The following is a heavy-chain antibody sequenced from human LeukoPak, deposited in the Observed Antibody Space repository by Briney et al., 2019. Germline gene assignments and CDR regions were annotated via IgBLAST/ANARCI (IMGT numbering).Heavy chain of an antibody. V-gene: IGHV3-74*01. CDR3: AREPSLSGDYFDY. D-gene: IGHD2/OR15-2a*01. CDR1: GFTFSSYW. J-gene: IGHJ4*02. Sequence: PGGSLRLSCAASGFTFSSYWMHWVRQAPGKGLVWVSRINTDGSSTSYADSVKGRFTISRDNAKNTLYLQMNSLRAEDTAVYYCAREPSLSGDYFDYWGQGTLVTVSS. CDR2: INTDGSST.